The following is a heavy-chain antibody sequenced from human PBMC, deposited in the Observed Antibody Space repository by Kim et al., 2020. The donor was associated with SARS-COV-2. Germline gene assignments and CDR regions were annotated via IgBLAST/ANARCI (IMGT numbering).Heavy chain of an antibody. V-gene: IGHV3-7*04. Sequence: GGSLRLSCATSGFAFSAYWMSWVHQTPGKGLEWVAYIKPDGSETYYADSVRGRFTISRDNAKNSLYLQMNSLRDEDTAVYYCARGSSWSFDSWGQGSLVTVSS. D-gene: IGHD6-13*01. J-gene: IGHJ4*02. CDR1: GFAFSAYW. CDR2: IKPDGSET. CDR3: ARGSSWSFDS.